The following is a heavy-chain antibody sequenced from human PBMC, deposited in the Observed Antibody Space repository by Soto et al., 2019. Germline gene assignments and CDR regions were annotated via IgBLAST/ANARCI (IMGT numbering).Heavy chain of an antibody. CDR2: IYYSGST. CDR3: ARDPGSGSYYGWFDP. J-gene: IGHJ5*02. Sequence: PSETLSLPCTGSGGSISRYYGNWIRQPPGKGLEWIGYIYYSGSTNYNPSLKSRVTISVDTSKNQFSLKLSSVTAADTAVYYCARDPGSGSYYGWFDPWGQGTLVTVSS. V-gene: IGHV4-59*01. D-gene: IGHD3-10*01. CDR1: GGSISRYY.